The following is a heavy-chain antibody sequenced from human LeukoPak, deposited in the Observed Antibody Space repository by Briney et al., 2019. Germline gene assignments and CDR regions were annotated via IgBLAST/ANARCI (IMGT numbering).Heavy chain of an antibody. V-gene: IGHV4-38-2*02. CDR3: ARAGGNSRWWFDP. CDR2: IYHSGTT. D-gene: IGHD4-23*01. CDR1: GYSINGGYY. Sequence: SETLSLTCTVSGYSINGGYYWGWIRQSPGKGLEWIGIIYHSGTTYSNPSLKSRVTISVDTSKNQFSLKLSSVTAADTAVYYCARAGGNSRWWFDPWGQGTLVTVSS. J-gene: IGHJ5*02.